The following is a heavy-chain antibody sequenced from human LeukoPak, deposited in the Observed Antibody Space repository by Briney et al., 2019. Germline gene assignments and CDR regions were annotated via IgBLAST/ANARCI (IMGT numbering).Heavy chain of an antibody. CDR1: GGSISSGGHY. CDR2: IYYSGST. CDR3: AREIGYRFDS. Sequence: SQTLSLTCTVSGGSISSGGHYWSWIRQHPGKGLEWIGYIYYSGSTYYNPSLKSRVTISVYTYKNQFYLKLSSVTAADTAVYYCAREIGYRFDSWGQGTLVTVSS. V-gene: IGHV4-31*03. J-gene: IGHJ4*02. D-gene: IGHD5-12*01.